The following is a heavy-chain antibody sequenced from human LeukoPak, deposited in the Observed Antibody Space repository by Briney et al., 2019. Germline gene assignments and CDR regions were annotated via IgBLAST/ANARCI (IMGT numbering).Heavy chain of an antibody. J-gene: IGHJ4*02. CDR1: GYTFTSYG. CDR3: AREGAWGFGGVIPYYFDY. V-gene: IGHV1-18*01. CDR2: ISAYNGNT. Sequence: ASVKVSCKASGYTFTSYGISWVRQAPGQVLEWMGWISAYNGNTNYAQKLQGRVTMTTDTSTSTAYMELRSLRSDDTAVYYCAREGAWGFGGVIPYYFDYWGQGTLVTVSS. D-gene: IGHD3-16*02.